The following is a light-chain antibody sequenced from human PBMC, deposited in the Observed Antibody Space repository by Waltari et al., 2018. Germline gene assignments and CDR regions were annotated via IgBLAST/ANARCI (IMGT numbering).Light chain of an antibody. Sequence: DIKMTQSPSTLSASVGDRVTITCRTSQTISNWLAWYQQKPGKAPKLLIYKASLLQSGVPSRFSGSGSGTEFTLTISSLQPDDFATYYCQQYNSYSLTFGGGTKVEIK. J-gene: IGKJ4*01. CDR3: QQYNSYSLT. CDR2: KAS. V-gene: IGKV1-5*03. CDR1: QTISNW.